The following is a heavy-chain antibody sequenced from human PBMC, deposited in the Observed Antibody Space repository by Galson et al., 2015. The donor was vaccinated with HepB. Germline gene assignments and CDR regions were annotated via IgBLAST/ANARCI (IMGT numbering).Heavy chain of an antibody. CDR3: VKERRGCYGDY. CDR1: GFTFSDYA. J-gene: IGHJ4*02. D-gene: IGHD2-2*01. CDR2: ISYDGSMK. V-gene: IGHV3-30*18. Sequence: SLRLSCAASGFTFSDYAMHWVRQAPGEGLEWVALISYDGSMKYYADPVKGRFTISRDSPRNTLFLQMNSLRIEDTAVYYCVKERRGCYGDYWGQGTLVTVSS.